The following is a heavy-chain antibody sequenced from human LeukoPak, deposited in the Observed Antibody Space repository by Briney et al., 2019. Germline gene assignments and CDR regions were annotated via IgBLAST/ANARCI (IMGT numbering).Heavy chain of an antibody. D-gene: IGHD3-10*01. V-gene: IGHV3-7*03. CDR1: GFPFSSYW. J-gene: IGHJ4*02. CDR2: IKQDGSEK. CDR3: AREGSGSYNFDY. Sequence: GGSLRLSCAASGFPFSSYWMSWVRQAPGKGLEWVANIKQDGSEKYYVDSVKGRFTISRDNAKNSLYLQMNSLRAEDTAVYYCAREGSGSYNFDYWGQGTLVTVSS.